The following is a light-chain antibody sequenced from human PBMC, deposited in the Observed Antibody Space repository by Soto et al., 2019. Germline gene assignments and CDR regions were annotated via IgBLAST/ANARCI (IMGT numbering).Light chain of an antibody. CDR3: QQLSRYPLT. V-gene: IGKV1-9*01. Sequence: DIQFTQSPSVLSASVGDTVTITCLASQALSNYLAWYQQKPGKAPDLLIHSASTLQSGVPSRFSGSGSETEFSLTIRALQPEDFATYYCQQLSRYPLTFGGGTKVDIK. CDR1: QALSNY. J-gene: IGKJ4*01. CDR2: SAS.